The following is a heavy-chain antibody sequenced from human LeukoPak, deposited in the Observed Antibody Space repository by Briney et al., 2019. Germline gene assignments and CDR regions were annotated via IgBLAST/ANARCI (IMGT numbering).Heavy chain of an antibody. D-gene: IGHD2-2*01. J-gene: IGHJ6*02. CDR3: ARDRTGYCSSTSCLYYYGMDV. CDR2: INHSGST. Sequence: KTSETLSLTCAVYGGSFSGYYWSWIRQPPGKGLEWIGEINHSGSTNYNPSLKSRVTISVDTSKNQFSLKLSSVTAADTAVYYCARDRTGYCSSTSCLYYYGMDVRGQGTTVTVSS. CDR1: GGSFSGYY. V-gene: IGHV4-34*01.